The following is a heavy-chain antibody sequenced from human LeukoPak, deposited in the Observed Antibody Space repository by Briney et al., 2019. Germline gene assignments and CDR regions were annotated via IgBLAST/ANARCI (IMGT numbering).Heavy chain of an antibody. Sequence: ASVKVSCKASGYTFTGYYMHWVRQAPGQGLEWMGWINPNSGGTNYAQKFQGRVTMTEDTSTDTAYMELSSLRSEDTAAYYCATSDDCSGGSCLAVNWFDPWGQGTLVTVSS. D-gene: IGHD2-15*01. CDR2: INPNSGGT. J-gene: IGHJ5*02. CDR3: ATSDDCSGGSCLAVNWFDP. V-gene: IGHV1-2*02. CDR1: GYTFTGYY.